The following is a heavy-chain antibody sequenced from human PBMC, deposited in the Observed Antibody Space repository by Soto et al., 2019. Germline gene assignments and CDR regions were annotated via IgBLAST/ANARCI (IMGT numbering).Heavy chain of an antibody. V-gene: IGHV3-7*03. Sequence: GGSLRLSCVASGVTFSTYWMSWVRQAPGKGLEWVADIKPDGGEKYYVDSVEGRFTISRDNAKNSLYLQMNSLRAEDTAVYYCAKVRYCSSTSCYSGRGLDYWGQGTLVTVSS. CDR1: GVTFSTYW. CDR2: IKPDGGEK. D-gene: IGHD2-2*01. J-gene: IGHJ4*02. CDR3: AKVRYCSSTSCYSGRGLDY.